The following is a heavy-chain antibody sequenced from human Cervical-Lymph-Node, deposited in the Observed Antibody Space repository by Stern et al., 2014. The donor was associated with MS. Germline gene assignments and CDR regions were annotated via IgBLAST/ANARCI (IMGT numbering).Heavy chain of an antibody. CDR3: ARDLIAVAGEPNWFDP. CDR1: GFTFSSYA. CDR2: ISYDGSNK. J-gene: IGHJ5*02. Sequence: VQLLESGGGVVQPGRSLRLSCAASGFTFSSYAMHWVRQAPGKGLEWGAVISYDGSNKYYADSVKGRFTISRDNSKNTLYLQMNSLRAEDTAVYYCARDLIAVAGEPNWFDPWGQGTLVTVSS. D-gene: IGHD6-19*01. V-gene: IGHV3-30-3*01.